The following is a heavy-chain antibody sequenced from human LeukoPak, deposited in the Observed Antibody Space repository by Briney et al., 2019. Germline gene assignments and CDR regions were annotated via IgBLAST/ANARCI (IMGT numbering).Heavy chain of an antibody. CDR3: ARLTETTPFDY. J-gene: IGHJ4*02. D-gene: IGHD4-11*01. V-gene: IGHV4-34*01. CDR1: GGSFSGYY. CDR2: INHSGST. Sequence: KPSETLSLTCAVYGGSFSGYYWSWIRQPPGKGLEWIGEINHSGSTNYNPSLKSRVTISVDTSKNQFSLKLSSVTAADTAVYYCARLTETTPFDYWGQGTLVTVSS.